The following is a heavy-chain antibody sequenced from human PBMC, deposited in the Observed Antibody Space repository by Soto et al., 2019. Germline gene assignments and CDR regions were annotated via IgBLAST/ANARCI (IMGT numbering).Heavy chain of an antibody. Sequence: GASVKVSCKASGYTFTSYGISWVRQAPGQGLEWMGGIIPIFGTANYAQKFQGRVTITADKSTSTAYMELSSLRSEDTAVYYCARTRITIFGVVIRDYYYYGMDVWGQGTTVTVSS. CDR2: IIPIFGTA. J-gene: IGHJ6*02. D-gene: IGHD3-3*01. CDR3: ARTRITIFGVVIRDYYYYGMDV. V-gene: IGHV1-69*06. CDR1: GYTFTSYG.